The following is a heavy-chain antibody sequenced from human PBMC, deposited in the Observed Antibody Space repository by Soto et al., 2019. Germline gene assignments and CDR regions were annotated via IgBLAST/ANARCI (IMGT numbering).Heavy chain of an antibody. CDR2: TRNKANSYTT. V-gene: IGHV3-72*01. D-gene: IGHD3-22*01. Sequence: GGSLRLSCAASGFTFSDHYMDWVRQAPGKGLEWVGRTRNKANSYTTEYAASVKGRFTISRDDSKNSLYLQMNSLKTEDTAVYYCARETNYYDSSGYSDYDNWFDPWGQGTLVTVSS. CDR3: ARETNYYDSSGYSDYDNWFDP. J-gene: IGHJ5*02. CDR1: GFTFSDHY.